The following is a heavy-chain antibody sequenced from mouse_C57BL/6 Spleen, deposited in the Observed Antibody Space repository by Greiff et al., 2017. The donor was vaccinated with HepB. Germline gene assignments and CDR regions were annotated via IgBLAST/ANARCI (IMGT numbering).Heavy chain of an antibody. V-gene: IGHV1-4*01. J-gene: IGHJ3*01. Sequence: VQLQQSGAELARPGASVKMSCKASGYTFTSYTMHWVKQRPGQGLEWIGYINPSSGYTKYNQKFKDKATLTADKSSSTAYMQLSSLTSEDSAVYYCARSGGPYDGYYEGWFAYWGQGTLVTVSA. CDR1: GYTFTSYT. CDR2: INPSSGYT. D-gene: IGHD2-3*01. CDR3: ARSGGPYDGYYEGWFAY.